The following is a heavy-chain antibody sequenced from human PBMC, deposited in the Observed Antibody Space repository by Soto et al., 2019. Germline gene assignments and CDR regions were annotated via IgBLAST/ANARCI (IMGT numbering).Heavy chain of an antibody. CDR3: ARDRHSSSSSGGFDY. CDR2: ISYDGSNK. V-gene: IGHV3-30-3*01. CDR1: GFTFSSYA. D-gene: IGHD6-6*01. J-gene: IGHJ4*02. Sequence: GGSLRLSCAASGFTFSSYAMHWVRQAPGKGLEWVAVISYDGSNKYYADSVKGRFTISRDNSKNTLYLQMNSLRAEDTAVYYCARDRHSSSSSGGFDYWGQGTLVTVSS.